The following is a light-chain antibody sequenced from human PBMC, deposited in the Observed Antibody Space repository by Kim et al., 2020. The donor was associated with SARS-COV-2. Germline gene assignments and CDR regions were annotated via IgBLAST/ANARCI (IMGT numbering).Light chain of an antibody. V-gene: IGLV1-40*01. CDR3: QSYDDSLSGSV. Sequence: QRVTISCTGSSSNIVAGCAVHWYQQLPGAAPKLLIYNNDNRPSGVPDRFSGSRSGASASLTIPGLQAEDEADYVCQSYDDSLSGSVFGGGTQLTVL. CDR2: NND. J-gene: IGLJ2*01. CDR1: SSNIVAGCA.